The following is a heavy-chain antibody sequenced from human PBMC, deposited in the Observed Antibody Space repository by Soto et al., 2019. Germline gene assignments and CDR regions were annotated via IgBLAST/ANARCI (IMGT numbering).Heavy chain of an antibody. D-gene: IGHD2-15*01. CDR3: ARAHHLRYSPLGGKYFQH. Sequence: PSETLSLTCAVSGGSISSVGFYWSWIRQHPGKGLEWIGYIYYSGSTYYNPSLKSRVTVSVDTSKNQFSLKLSSVTAADTAVYYCARAHHLRYSPLGGKYFQHWGQGTPVTVSS. V-gene: IGHV4-31*11. CDR2: IYYSGST. CDR1: GGSISSVGFY. J-gene: IGHJ1*01.